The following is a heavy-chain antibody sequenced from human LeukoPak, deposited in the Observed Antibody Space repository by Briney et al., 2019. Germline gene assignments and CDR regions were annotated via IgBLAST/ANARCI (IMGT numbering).Heavy chain of an antibody. J-gene: IGHJ3*02. V-gene: IGHV3-30*03. D-gene: IGHD2-15*01. CDR3: ARDCTGGTCYGAFDI. CDR1: GFTFSSYG. Sequence: PGGSLRLSCAASGFTFSSYGMHWVRQAPGKGLEWVTLISYDGSNKYYADSVKGRFTISRDNSKNTLYLQMNSLRAGDTAVYYCARDCTGGTCYGAFDIWGQGTMVTVSS. CDR2: ISYDGSNK.